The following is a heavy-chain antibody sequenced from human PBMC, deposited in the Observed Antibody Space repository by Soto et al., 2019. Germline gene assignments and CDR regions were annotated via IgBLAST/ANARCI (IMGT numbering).Heavy chain of an antibody. J-gene: IGHJ6*02. D-gene: IGHD2-2*02. CDR2: IYYSGST. CDR1: GGSISSGGYY. Sequence: PSETLSLTCTVSGGSISSGGYYWSWIRQHPGKGLEWIGYIYYSGSTYYNPSLKSRVTISVDTSKNQFSLKLSSVTAADTAVYYCARLHGYCITTGCYSHYAMDVWGQGTTVTVSS. CDR3: ARLHGYCITTGCYSHYAMDV. V-gene: IGHV4-31*03.